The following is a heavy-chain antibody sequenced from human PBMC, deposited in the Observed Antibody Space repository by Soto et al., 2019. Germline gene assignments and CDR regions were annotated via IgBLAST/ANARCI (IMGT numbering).Heavy chain of an antibody. CDR2: ISYDGSNK. J-gene: IGHJ6*02. V-gene: IGHV3-30-3*01. Sequence: GGSLRLSCAASGFTFSSYAMHWVRQAPGKGLEWVAVISYDGSNKYYADSVKGRFTISRDNSKNTLYLRMNSLRAEDTAVYYCARDGTPVLRFLEWLSNGMDVWGQGTTVTSP. D-gene: IGHD3-3*01. CDR1: GFTFSSYA. CDR3: ARDGTPVLRFLEWLSNGMDV.